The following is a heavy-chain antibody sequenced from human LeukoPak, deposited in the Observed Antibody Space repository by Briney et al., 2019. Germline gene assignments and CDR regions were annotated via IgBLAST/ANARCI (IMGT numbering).Heavy chain of an antibody. J-gene: IGHJ6*03. CDR2: ISGSGGST. Sequence: PGGSLRLSCAASGFTFSSYGMNWVRQAPGKGLEWVSAISGSGGSTFYADSVKGRFTISRDNSKNTLYLHMNSLRAEDTALYYCARGYSSGWYPNYMDVWGKGTTVTVSS. D-gene: IGHD6-19*01. CDR3: ARGYSSGWYPNYMDV. CDR1: GFTFSSYG. V-gene: IGHV3-23*01.